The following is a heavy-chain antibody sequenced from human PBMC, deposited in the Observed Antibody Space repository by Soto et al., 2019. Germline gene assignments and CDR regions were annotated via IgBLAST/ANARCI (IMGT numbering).Heavy chain of an antibody. CDR3: ARGLTTMVRGVIIKPIYYFDY. CDR2: INAGNGNT. CDR1: GYTFTSYA. J-gene: IGHJ4*02. V-gene: IGHV1-3*01. Sequence: ASVKVSCKASGYTFTSYAMHWVRQAPGQRLEWMGWINAGNGNTKYSQKFQGRVTITRDTSASTAYMELSSLRSEDTAVYYCARGLTTMVRGVIIKPIYYFDYWGQGTLVTVSS. D-gene: IGHD3-10*01.